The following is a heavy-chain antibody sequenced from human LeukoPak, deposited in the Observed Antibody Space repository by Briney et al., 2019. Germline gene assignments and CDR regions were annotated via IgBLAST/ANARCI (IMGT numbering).Heavy chain of an antibody. CDR1: GYTFTSYG. V-gene: IGHV1-18*01. D-gene: IGHD6-6*01. CDR2: ISAYNGNT. J-gene: IGHJ4*02. CDR3: ARGKYSSSSGDFDY. Sequence: ASVTVSCKASGYTFTSYGISWVRQAPGQGLEWMGWISAYNGNTNYAQKLQGRVTMTTDTSTSTAYMELRSLRFDDTAVYYCARGKYSSSSGDFDYWGQGTLVTVSS.